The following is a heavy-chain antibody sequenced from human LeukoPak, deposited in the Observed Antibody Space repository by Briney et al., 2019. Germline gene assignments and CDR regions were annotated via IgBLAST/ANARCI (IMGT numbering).Heavy chain of an antibody. V-gene: IGHV3-23*01. J-gene: IGHJ4*02. Sequence: GGSLRLSCAASGFTFSSYAMSWVRQAPGKGLEWVSAISGSGGSTYYADSVKGRFTISRDNSKNTLYLQMNSLRAEDTAVYYCATQVGPADSDFWSGYYSFDYWGQGTLVTVSS. CDR1: GFTFSSYA. D-gene: IGHD3-3*01. CDR3: ATQVGPADSDFWSGYYSFDY. CDR2: ISGSGGST.